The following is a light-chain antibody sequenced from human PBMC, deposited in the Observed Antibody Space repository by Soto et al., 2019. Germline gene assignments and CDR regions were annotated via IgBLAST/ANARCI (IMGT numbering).Light chain of an antibody. CDR3: QQYESYPMT. J-gene: IGKJ4*01. V-gene: IGKV1-5*03. CDR2: KAS. CDR1: QSSSSW. Sequence: DIHMTQYPSTLSASIGDRVTITCRAGQSSSSWLAWYQQKPGKAPKLLISKASTLQSGVPPRFSGSGSGTEFALTISSLQPDDFATYYCQQYESYPMTFGGGTK.